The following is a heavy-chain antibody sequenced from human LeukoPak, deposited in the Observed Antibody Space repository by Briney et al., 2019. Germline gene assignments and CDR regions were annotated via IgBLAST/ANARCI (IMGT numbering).Heavy chain of an antibody. CDR1: EFSVGSNY. CDR2: IYSGGST. Sequence: PGGSLRLSCAASEFSVGSNYMTWVRQAPGKGLEWVSLIYSGGSTYYADSVKGRFTISRDNSKNTLYLQMNSLRAEDTAVYYCAKGGLGGITMVRGVIMGALGDYWGQGTLVTVSS. D-gene: IGHD3-10*01. CDR3: AKGGLGGITMVRGVIMGALGDY. V-gene: IGHV3-66*01. J-gene: IGHJ4*02.